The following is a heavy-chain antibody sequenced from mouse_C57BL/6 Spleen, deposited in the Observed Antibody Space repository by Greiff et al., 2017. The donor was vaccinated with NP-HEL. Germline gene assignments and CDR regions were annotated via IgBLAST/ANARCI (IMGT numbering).Heavy chain of an antibody. CDR3: ARWGPYYGDYYAMDY. V-gene: IGHV1-64*01. CDR2: IHPKSGST. Sequence: QVQLKQPGADRLNPGASVKLSCRVPGTTFTSYWRPWVRRSPGQGLEWIGMIHPKSGSTNYNEKFKSKATLTVDKSSSTAYMQLSSLTSEDSAVYYCARWGPYYGDYYAMDYWGQGTSVTVSS. D-gene: IGHD2-10*01. CDR1: GTTFTSYW. J-gene: IGHJ4*01.